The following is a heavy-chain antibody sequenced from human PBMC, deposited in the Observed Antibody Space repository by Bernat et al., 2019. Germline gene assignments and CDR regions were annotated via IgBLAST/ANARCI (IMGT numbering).Heavy chain of an antibody. V-gene: IGHV3-23*01. D-gene: IGHD2-21*02. Sequence: EVQLLESGGGLVQPGGSLRLSCAASGFTFSSYAMSWVRQAPGKGLEWVSAISGRGGSTYYADSVKGRFTISRDNSKNTLYLQMNSLRAEDTAVYYCAKILDCGGDCYPGYFDYWGQGTLVTVSS. J-gene: IGHJ4*02. CDR1: GFTFSSYA. CDR2: ISGRGGST. CDR3: AKILDCGGDCYPGYFDY.